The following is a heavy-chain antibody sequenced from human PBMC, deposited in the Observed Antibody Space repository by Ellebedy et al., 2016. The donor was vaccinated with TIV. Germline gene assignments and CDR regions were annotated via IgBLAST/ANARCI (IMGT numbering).Heavy chain of an antibody. Sequence: GGSLRLSXAVSGFVFGDYGMHWVRQAPGKGLVWVSRINGDGSTTSYADSVKGRFVISRDNARKSLYLQMNSLRAEDTAVYYCVRGGGAFDYWGQGTLVIVSS. J-gene: IGHJ4*02. CDR2: INGDGSTT. CDR3: VRGGGAFDY. V-gene: IGHV3-74*01. CDR1: GFVFGDYG. D-gene: IGHD3-10*01.